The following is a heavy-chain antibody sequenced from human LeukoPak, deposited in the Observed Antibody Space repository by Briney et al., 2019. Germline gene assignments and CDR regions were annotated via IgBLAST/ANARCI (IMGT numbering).Heavy chain of an antibody. CDR1: GFTFSSYA. V-gene: IGHV3-64*01. Sequence: GSLRLSCAASGFTFSSYAMHWVRQAPGKGLEYVSAISSNGGSTYYANSVKGRFTISRDNSKNTLYLQMGSLRAEDMAVYYCARAGVLRFLEWLPRISRPNYYYYYMDVWGKGTTVTVSS. D-gene: IGHD3-3*01. J-gene: IGHJ6*03. CDR3: ARAGVLRFLEWLPRISRPNYYYYYMDV. CDR2: ISSNGGST.